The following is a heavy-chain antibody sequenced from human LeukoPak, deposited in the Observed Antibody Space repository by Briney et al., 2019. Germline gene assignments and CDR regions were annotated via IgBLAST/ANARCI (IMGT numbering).Heavy chain of an antibody. Sequence: PSETLSLTCAVYGGSFSGYYWSWIRQPPGKGLEWIGEINHSGSTNYNPSLKSRVTISVDTSKNQFSLKLSSVTAADTAVYYCASGGGAHGYWGQGTLVTVSS. D-gene: IGHD3-10*01. V-gene: IGHV4-34*01. CDR2: INHSGST. CDR1: GGSFSGYY. CDR3: ASGGGAHGY. J-gene: IGHJ4*02.